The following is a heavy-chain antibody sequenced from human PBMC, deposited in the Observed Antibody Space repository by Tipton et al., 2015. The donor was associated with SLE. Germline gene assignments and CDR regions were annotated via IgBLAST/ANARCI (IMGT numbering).Heavy chain of an antibody. CDR3: ARGGSSNPDWFDP. CDR2: IYYSGST. D-gene: IGHD3-16*01. J-gene: IGHJ5*02. Sequence: GLVKPSETLSLTCTVSGGSISSYYWGWIRQPPGKGLEWIGSIYYSGSTNYNPSLKSRVTISVDTSKNQFSLKLSSVTAADTAVYYCARGGSSNPDWFDPWGQGTLVTVSS. CDR1: GGSISSYY. V-gene: IGHV4-39*07.